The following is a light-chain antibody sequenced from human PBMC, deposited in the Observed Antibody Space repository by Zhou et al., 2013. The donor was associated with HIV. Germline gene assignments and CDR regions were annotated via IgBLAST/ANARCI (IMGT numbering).Light chain of an antibody. CDR2: GNI. CDR3: AAWDDSLSAVV. V-gene: IGLV1-40*01. Sequence: QSVLTQPPSVSGAPGLRVTISCTGSSSNIGAGYDVHWYQQLPGTAPKLLIYGNINRPSGVPDRFSGSKSGTSASLAISGLRSEDEADYYCAAWDDSLSAVVFGGGTKLTVL. J-gene: IGLJ2*01. CDR1: SSNIGAGYD.